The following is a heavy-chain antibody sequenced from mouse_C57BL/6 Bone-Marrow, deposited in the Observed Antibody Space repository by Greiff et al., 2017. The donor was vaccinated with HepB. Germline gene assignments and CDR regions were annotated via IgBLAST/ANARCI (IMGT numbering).Heavy chain of an antibody. V-gene: IGHV1-63*01. CDR1: GYTFTNYW. CDR2: IYPGGGYT. D-gene: IGHD1-2*01. Sequence: QVQLQQSGAELVRPGTSVKMSCKASGYTFTNYWIGWAKQRPGHGLEWIGDIYPGGGYTNYNEKFKGKATLTADKSSSTAYMQFSSLTSEDSAIYYCARSVRWLLRLTGSYYFDYWGQGTTLTVSS. J-gene: IGHJ2*01. CDR3: ARSVRWLLRLTGSYYFDY.